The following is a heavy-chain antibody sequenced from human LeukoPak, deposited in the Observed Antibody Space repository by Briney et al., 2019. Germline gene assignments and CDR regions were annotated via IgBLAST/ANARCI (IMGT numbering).Heavy chain of an antibody. CDR2: IYYSGST. CDR1: GGSISSYY. Sequence: PSETLSLTCTVSGGSISSYYWSWIRQPPGKGLEWIGYIYYSGSTNYNPSLKCRITISVDTSKNQFYLKLSSVTAADTAVYYCARHGDYRSYYYYGMDVWGQGTTVTVSS. J-gene: IGHJ6*02. D-gene: IGHD4-11*01. V-gene: IGHV4-59*08. CDR3: ARHGDYRSYYYYGMDV.